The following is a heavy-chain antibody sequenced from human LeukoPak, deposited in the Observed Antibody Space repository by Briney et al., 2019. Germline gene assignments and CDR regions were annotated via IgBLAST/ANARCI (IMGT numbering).Heavy chain of an antibody. CDR2: ISGSGGST. V-gene: IGHV3-23*01. CDR1: GFTFSSYG. CDR3: AKVTVEYSSSWYAPFDY. J-gene: IGHJ4*02. D-gene: IGHD6-13*01. Sequence: GGTLRLSCAASGFTFSSYGMSWVRQAPGKGLEWVSAISGSGGSTYYADSVKGRFTISRDNSKNTLYLQMNSLRAEDTAVYYCAKVTVEYSSSWYAPFDYWGQGTLVTVSS.